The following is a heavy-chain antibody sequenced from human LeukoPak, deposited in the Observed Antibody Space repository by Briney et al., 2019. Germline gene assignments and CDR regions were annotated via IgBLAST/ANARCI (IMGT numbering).Heavy chain of an antibody. CDR1: GFTFSSYW. V-gene: IGHV3-48*02. CDR2: ISSSHSPI. CDR3: ARGTSGYPSWYFNL. J-gene: IGHJ2*01. Sequence: GGSLRLSCAASGFTFSSYWMNWVRQSPGKELEWISYISSSHSPIYYADSVRGRFTISRDNAKNSLFLQMNSLRHEDTAVYYCARGTSGYPSWYFNLWGRGTLVTVSS. D-gene: IGHD3-22*01.